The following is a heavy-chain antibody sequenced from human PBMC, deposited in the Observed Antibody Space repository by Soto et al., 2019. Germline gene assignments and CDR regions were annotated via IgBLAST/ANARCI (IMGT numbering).Heavy chain of an antibody. V-gene: IGHV3-48*03. CDR1: GFTFSSYE. J-gene: IGHJ4*02. Sequence: EVQLVESGGGLVQPGGSLRLSCEASGFTFSSYEMNWVRQAPGKGLEWVSYISTSGSTIYYADSVKGRFTISRDNAKNSLYLQLSSLRAEDTAVYYCASYQRLAGADDQDYFDCWGQGTLVTVS. CDR3: ASYQRLAGADDQDYFDC. D-gene: IGHD6-19*01. CDR2: ISTSGSTI.